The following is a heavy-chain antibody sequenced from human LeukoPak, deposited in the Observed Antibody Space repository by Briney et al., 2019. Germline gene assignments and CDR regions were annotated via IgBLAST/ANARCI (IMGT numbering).Heavy chain of an antibody. D-gene: IGHD6-19*01. V-gene: IGHV4-59*08. CDR3: ARQMREGIAVAVTEL. CDR1: GGSISSYY. CDR2: IYYSGST. Sequence: SETLSLTCTVSGGSISSYYWSWIRQPPGKGLEWIGSIYYSGSTYYNPSLKSRVTISVDTSKNQFSLKLSSVTAADTAVYYCARQMREGIAVAVTELWGQGTLVTVSS. J-gene: IGHJ4*02.